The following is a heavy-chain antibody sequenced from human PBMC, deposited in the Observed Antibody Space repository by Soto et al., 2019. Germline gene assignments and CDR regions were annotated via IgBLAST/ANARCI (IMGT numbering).Heavy chain of an antibody. J-gene: IGHJ4*01. CDR2: IKRDASEK. V-gene: IGHV3-7*01. CDR3: ARDSAYGSGSSVTHYLDY. D-gene: IGHD3-10*01. Sequence: EVQLVESGGDLVQPGGSLRLSCAASGFAFGNYWMSWVRQAPGKGLEWLATIKRDASEKKYVDSVKGRFTMSRDNAKNSLYLQMDSLRAEATAVYYCARDSAYGSGSSVTHYLDYWGHGTLVTVSS. CDR1: GFAFGNYW.